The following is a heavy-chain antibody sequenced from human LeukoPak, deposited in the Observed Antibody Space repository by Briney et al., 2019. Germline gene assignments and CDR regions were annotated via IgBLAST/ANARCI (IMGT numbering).Heavy chain of an antibody. J-gene: IGHJ4*02. Sequence: GRSLRLSCAASGFTFSSKRTQWVRQSPGKGLVWVSRIHKDGSSTIYADSVKGRFTISRDNAKNTLYLQMNSLRAEDTAMYYCAREAYGSGNYYSDYWGQGTLVTVSS. CDR1: GFTFSSKR. D-gene: IGHD3-10*01. CDR2: IHKDGSST. V-gene: IGHV3-74*01. CDR3: AREAYGSGNYYSDY.